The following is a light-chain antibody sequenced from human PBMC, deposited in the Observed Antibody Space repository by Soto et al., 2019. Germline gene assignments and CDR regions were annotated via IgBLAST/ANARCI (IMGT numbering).Light chain of an antibody. CDR3: SSYTSGSTLDVL. V-gene: IGLV2-14*01. CDR2: DVS. J-gene: IGLJ2*01. CDR1: SSDVGGYNY. Sequence: QLVLTQPASVSGSPGQSITISCSGISSDVGGYNYVSWYQQRPGKAPKLIIYDVSNRPSGVSLRFSGSTSANTASLTISGLQAEDEADYYCSSYTSGSTLDVLFGGGTKLTVL.